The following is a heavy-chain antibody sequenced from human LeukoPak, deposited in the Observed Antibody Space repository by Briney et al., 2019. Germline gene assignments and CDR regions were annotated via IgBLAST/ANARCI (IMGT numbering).Heavy chain of an antibody. CDR3: TRDLSGYSSSWSFAQFDY. J-gene: IGHJ4*02. CDR1: GFTFSSYG. Sequence: GGSLRLSCAASGFTFSSYGMSWVRQAPGKGLEWVSAISGSGGSTYYADSVKGRFTISRDNSKNTLYLQMNSLKTEDTAVYYCTRDLSGYSSSWSFAQFDYWGQGTLVTVSS. V-gene: IGHV3-23*01. D-gene: IGHD6-13*01. CDR2: ISGSGGST.